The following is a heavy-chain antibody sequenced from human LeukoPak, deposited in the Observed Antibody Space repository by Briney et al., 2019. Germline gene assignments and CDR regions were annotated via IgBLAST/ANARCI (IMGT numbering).Heavy chain of an antibody. CDR1: GFTFNNAW. D-gene: IGHD6-19*01. J-gene: IGHJ6*04. V-gene: IGHV3-15*01. CDR3: TTVSSVWLYRYYYYSLDV. Sequence: GGSLRLSCAASGFTFNNAWMGWVRQAPGKGLEWVGRIKSKTDGGTTDYAAPVKGRFTISRDDSKSTLYLQLNSLKTEDTAVYYCTTVSSVWLYRYYYYSLDVWGEGTTVTVSS. CDR2: IKSKTDGGTT.